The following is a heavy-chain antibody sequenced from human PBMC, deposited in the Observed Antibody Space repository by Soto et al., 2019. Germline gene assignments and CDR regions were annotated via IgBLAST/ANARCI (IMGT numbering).Heavy chain of an antibody. CDR2: ISGSGGST. D-gene: IGHD6-13*01. Sequence: GGSLRLSCAASGFTFSSYAMSWVRQAPGKGLEWVSAISGSGGSTYYADSVKGRFTISRDNSKNTLYLQMNSLRAEDTAVYYCAKDLRPVAAAGNYFDYWGQGTLVTVSS. V-gene: IGHV3-23*01. J-gene: IGHJ4*02. CDR1: GFTFSSYA. CDR3: AKDLRPVAAAGNYFDY.